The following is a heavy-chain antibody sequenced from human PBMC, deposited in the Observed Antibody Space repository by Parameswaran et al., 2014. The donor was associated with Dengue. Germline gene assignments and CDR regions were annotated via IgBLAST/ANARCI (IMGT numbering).Heavy chain of an antibody. CDR3: ARDLSVNYFDY. CDR2: INAGNGNT. D-gene: IGHD3-3*02. Sequence: WVRQAPGQRLEWMGWINAGNGNTKYSQKFQGIVTITRDTSASTAYMELSSLRSEDTAVYYCARDLSVNYFDYWGQGTLVTVSS. V-gene: IGHV1-3*01. J-gene: IGHJ4*02.